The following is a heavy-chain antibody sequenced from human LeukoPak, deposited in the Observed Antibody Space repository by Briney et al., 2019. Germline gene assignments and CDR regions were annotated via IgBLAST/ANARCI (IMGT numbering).Heavy chain of an antibody. CDR3: AKPTLRTRYSFDY. Sequence: GGSLRLSCAASGFTFSSYAMRWVRQARGKGVEWVSAISGSGGSTYYADSVKSRFTISRDNSKNTLYLQLNSLRAEDTAVYYCAKPTLRTRYSFDYWGQGTLVTVSS. J-gene: IGHJ4*02. V-gene: IGHV3-23*01. CDR1: GFTFSSYA. D-gene: IGHD4-17*01. CDR2: ISGSGGST.